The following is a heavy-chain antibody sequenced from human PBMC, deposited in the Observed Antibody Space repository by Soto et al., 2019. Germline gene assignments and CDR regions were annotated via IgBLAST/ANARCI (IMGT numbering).Heavy chain of an antibody. V-gene: IGHV4-61*01. Sequence: SETLSLTCTVSGGSVSSGSYYWSWIRQPPGKGLEWIGYIYYSGSTNYNPSLKSRVTISVDTSKNQFSLKLSSVTAADTAVYYCARDPLDYGDDKDYWGQGTLVTVSS. CDR3: ARDPLDYGDDKDY. CDR2: IYYSGST. CDR1: GGSVSSGSYY. D-gene: IGHD4-17*01. J-gene: IGHJ4*02.